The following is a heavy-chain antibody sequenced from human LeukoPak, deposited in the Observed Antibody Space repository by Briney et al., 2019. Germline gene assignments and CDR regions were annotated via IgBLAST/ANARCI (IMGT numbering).Heavy chain of an antibody. CDR1: GGPISSSSYY. CDR3: ARHVQLLEWLLNEKYFDY. CDR2: IYYSGST. D-gene: IGHD3-3*01. V-gene: IGHV4-39*01. J-gene: IGHJ4*02. Sequence: SETLSLTCTVSGGPISSSSYYWGWIRQPPGKGLEWIGSIYYSGSTYYNPSLKSRVTISVDTSKNQFSLKLSSMTAADTAVYYCARHVQLLEWLLNEKYFDYWGQGTLVTVSP.